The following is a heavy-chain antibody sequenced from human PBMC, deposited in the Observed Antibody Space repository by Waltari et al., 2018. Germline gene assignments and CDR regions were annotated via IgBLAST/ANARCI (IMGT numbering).Heavy chain of an antibody. Sequence: QVQLVQSGAEVKKPGASVKVSCKTSGYPFRSYGITWVRRAPGKGREWMGWIHTYNDNTKYAQKRQDRVTLTTDTSATTAYMELSSLTSDDTAVYYCARPYSSGLTYYFDSWGQGTLVTVSS. J-gene: IGHJ4*02. CDR3: ARPYSSGLTYYFDS. D-gene: IGHD2-21*01. CDR2: IHTYNDNT. CDR1: GYPFRSYG. V-gene: IGHV1-18*01.